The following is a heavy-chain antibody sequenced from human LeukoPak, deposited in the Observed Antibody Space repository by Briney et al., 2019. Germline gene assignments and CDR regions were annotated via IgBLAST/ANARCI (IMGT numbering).Heavy chain of an antibody. V-gene: IGHV3-21*01. CDR1: GFTFSSYS. CDR3: ARDGGIVGARWFDP. J-gene: IGHJ5*02. Sequence: GGSLRLSCAASGFTFSSYSMNWVRQAPGKGLEWFSSISSSSSYIYYADSVKGRFTISRDNAKNSLYLQMNSLRAEDTAVYYCARDGGIVGARWFDPWGQGTLVTVSS. CDR2: ISSSSSYI. D-gene: IGHD1-26*01.